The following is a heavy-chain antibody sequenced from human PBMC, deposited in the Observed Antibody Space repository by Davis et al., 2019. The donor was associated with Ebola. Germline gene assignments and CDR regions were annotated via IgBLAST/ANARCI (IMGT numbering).Heavy chain of an antibody. CDR1: GFTFSDYY. CDR2: ISISSSYT. Sequence: GGSLRLSCAASGFTFSDYYMSWIRQAPGKGLEWVSYISISSSYTNYADSVKGRFTISRDNAKNSLYLQMNSLRAEDTAVYYCAGDLVRSGSYYGSGYWGQGTLVTVSS. J-gene: IGHJ4*02. D-gene: IGHD1-26*01. V-gene: IGHV3-11*06. CDR3: AGDLVRSGSYYGSGY.